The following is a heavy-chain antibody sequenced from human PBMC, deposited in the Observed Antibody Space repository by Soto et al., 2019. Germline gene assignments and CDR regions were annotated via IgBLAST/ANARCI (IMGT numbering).Heavy chain of an antibody. V-gene: IGHV3-23*05. D-gene: IGHD3-9*01. J-gene: IGHJ4*02. CDR1: GFIFSTYT. CDR3: ANDRQPDGIWTFDY. Sequence: PGGSLRLSCAASGFIFSTYTMNWVRQVSGKGLEWVSGINQPGKQTWYADSVKGRFTISRDNSKNFLFLQMNSLRVEDTAVYYCANDRQPDGIWTFDYWGQRAPVTVSS. CDR2: INQPGKQT.